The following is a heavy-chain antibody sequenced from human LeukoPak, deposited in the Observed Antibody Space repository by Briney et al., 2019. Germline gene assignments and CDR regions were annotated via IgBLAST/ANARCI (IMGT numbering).Heavy chain of an antibody. CDR2: INPNSGGT. D-gene: IGHD1-26*01. CDR3: ARQWELPFQKSFDY. Sequence: ASVKVSCKASGYTFTSYDINWVRQATGQGLEWMGWINPNSGGTNYAQKLQGRVTMTTDTSTSTAYMELRSLRSDDTAVYYCARQWELPFQKSFDYWGQGTLVTVSS. CDR1: GYTFTSYD. V-gene: IGHV1-18*01. J-gene: IGHJ4*02.